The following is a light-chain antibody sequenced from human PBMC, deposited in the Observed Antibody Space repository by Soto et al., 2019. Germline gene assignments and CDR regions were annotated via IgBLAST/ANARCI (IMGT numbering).Light chain of an antibody. J-gene: IGKJ5*01. V-gene: IGKV1-16*01. Sequence: DIQMTQSPSSLSASVGDRVTITCRASQDISSYLVWIQQKPGKAPKSLMYRASTLQSGVPSRFSGVGYVTDFTLTITRLQPEDVATYYCQQSYTHPITFGQGTRLVIK. CDR3: QQSYTHPIT. CDR1: QDISSY. CDR2: RAS.